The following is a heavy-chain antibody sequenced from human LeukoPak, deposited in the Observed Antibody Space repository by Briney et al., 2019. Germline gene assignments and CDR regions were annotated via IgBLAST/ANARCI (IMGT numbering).Heavy chain of an antibody. J-gene: IGHJ5*02. CDR3: GRDSPWFDP. Sequence: PGGSLRLSCAASGFTFSNYGMHWVRQAPGKGLEWVAVIWYDGSNKYYADSVKGRFTISRDNSKNTLYLQMNSLRAEDTAGYYCGRDSPWFDPWAREPWSPSPQ. CDR2: IWYDGSNK. V-gene: IGHV3-33*01. CDR1: GFTFSNYG.